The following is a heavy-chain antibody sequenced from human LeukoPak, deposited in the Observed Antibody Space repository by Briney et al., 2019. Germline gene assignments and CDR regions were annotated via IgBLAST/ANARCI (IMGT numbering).Heavy chain of an antibody. D-gene: IGHD2-21*01. CDR3: ASSVVVAPNWFDP. Sequence: GESLKISCKGSGYTFTNYSIAWGRRMPGKGLEWMGMICPGYSDTRYSPSFQGQVTISVDKSIDTAYLQWSSLKASDTGMYYCASSVVVAPNWFDPWGQGTLVSVSS. V-gene: IGHV5-51*01. CDR2: ICPGYSDT. J-gene: IGHJ5*02. CDR1: GYTFTNYS.